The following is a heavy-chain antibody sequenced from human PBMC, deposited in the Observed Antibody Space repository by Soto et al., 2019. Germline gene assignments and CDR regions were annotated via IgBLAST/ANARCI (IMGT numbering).Heavy chain of an antibody. Sequence: SETLSLTCTVSGGSISSGGYYWSWIRQHPGKGLEWIGYIYYSGSTYYNPSLKSRVTISVDTSKNQFSLKLSSVTAADTAVYYCAKGRFLFGELLSLSYGMDVWGQGTTVTVSS. CDR3: AKGRFLFGELLSLSYGMDV. V-gene: IGHV4-31*03. J-gene: IGHJ6*02. D-gene: IGHD3-10*02. CDR1: GGSISSGGYY. CDR2: IYYSGST.